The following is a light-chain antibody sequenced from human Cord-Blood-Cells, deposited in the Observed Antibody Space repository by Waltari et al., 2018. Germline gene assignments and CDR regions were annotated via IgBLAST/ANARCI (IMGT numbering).Light chain of an antibody. CDR1: QGISNY. V-gene: IGKV1-16*02. CDR2: AAS. J-gene: IGKJ3*01. CDR3: QQDNSDLVT. Sequence: IHITQSPSSPSASVGDRVPIPCRASQGISNYLAWFQQKPRKAPKSLIYAASNLQSAVPSKFSGSRAGTDVTLNISSLQPEDFATYCGQQDNSDLVTSGPATSVDI.